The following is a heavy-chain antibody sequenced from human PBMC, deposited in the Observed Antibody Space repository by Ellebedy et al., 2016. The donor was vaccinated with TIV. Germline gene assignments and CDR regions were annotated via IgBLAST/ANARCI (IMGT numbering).Heavy chain of an antibody. V-gene: IGHV1-2*02. CDR2: INPNSGGT. J-gene: IGHJ6*03. CDR1: GYTFTGYY. Sequence: ASVKVSCXASGYTFTGYYMQWVRQAPGQGLEWMGWINPNSGGTNYAQKFQGRVTMTRDTSISTAYMELSRLRSDDTAVYYCARGLLQGYCSSTSCYTEYYYMDVWGKGTTVTVSS. D-gene: IGHD2-2*02. CDR3: ARGLLQGYCSSTSCYTEYYYMDV.